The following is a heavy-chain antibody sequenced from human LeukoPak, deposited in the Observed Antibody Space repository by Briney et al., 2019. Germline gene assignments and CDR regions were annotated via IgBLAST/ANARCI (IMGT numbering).Heavy chain of an antibody. CDR2: IYPDDSDT. J-gene: IGHJ4*02. CDR3: ARRRYYDSSGYHIFDY. V-gene: IGHV5-51*01. Sequence: GESLKISCTGSGYIFTNYWIGWVRQMPGKGLEWMGIIYPDDSDTRYRPSFEGQVTISADKSIATAYLQWSSLKASDTAMYYCARRRYYDSSGYHIFDYWGQGILVTVSS. CDR1: GYIFTNYW. D-gene: IGHD3-22*01.